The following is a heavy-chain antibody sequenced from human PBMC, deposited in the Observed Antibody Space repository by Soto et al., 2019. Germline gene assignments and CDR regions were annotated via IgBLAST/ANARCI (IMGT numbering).Heavy chain of an antibody. V-gene: IGHV4-34*01. Sequence: SETLSLTCAVYGGSFSGYYWSWIRQPPGKGLEWIGEINHSGSTNYNPSLKSRVTISVDTSKNQFSLKLSSVTAADTAVYYCARGWEPIFGVVIDWRFDPWGQGTLVTVSS. CDR3: ARGWEPIFGVVIDWRFDP. CDR2: INHSGST. CDR1: GGSFSGYY. D-gene: IGHD3-3*01. J-gene: IGHJ5*02.